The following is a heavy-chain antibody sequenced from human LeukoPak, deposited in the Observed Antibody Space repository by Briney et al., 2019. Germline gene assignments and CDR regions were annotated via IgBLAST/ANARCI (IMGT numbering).Heavy chain of an antibody. CDR3: ARDRRQNWNDSFQPRAFDY. D-gene: IGHD1-1*01. V-gene: IGHV3-49*03. J-gene: IGHJ4*02. CDR1: GFAFGDYA. Sequence: GGSLRLSCTASGFAFGDYAMSWIRQAPGKGLEWVGFIRSKAYGETADYAASVKGRFTISRDDSKAIAYLQMNSLRAEDTAVYYCARDRRQNWNDSFQPRAFDYWGQGTLVTVSS. CDR2: IRSKAYGETA.